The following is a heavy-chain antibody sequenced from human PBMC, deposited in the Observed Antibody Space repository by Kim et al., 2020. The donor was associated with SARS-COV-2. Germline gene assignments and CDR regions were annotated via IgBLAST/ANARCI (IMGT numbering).Heavy chain of an antibody. J-gene: IGHJ4*02. CDR1: GFTFSSYG. CDR2: ISYDGSNK. Sequence: GGSLRLSCAASGFTFSSYGMHWVRQAPGKGLEWVAVISYDGSNKYYADSVKGRFTISRDNSKNTLYLQMNSLRAEDTAVYYCAKDLELYTMIVVPYWGQGTLVTVSS. CDR3: AKDLELYTMIVVPY. V-gene: IGHV3-30*18. D-gene: IGHD3-22*01.